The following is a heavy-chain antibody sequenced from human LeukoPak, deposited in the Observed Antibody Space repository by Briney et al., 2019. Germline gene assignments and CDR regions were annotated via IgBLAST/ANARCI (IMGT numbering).Heavy chain of an antibody. D-gene: IGHD4-11*01. V-gene: IGHV3-7*01. CDR1: GFTCGNYW. CDR2: IKQDGSEK. J-gene: IGHJ4*02. CDR3: ASYSKDSFDS. Sequence: GGSLRLSCAASGFTCGNYWMSWVRQAPGRGLGWVANIKQDGSEKYYVDSVKGRFTISRDNAKNSLYLQMNSLRGEDTAVYYFASYSKDSFDSWGQGTLVTVSS.